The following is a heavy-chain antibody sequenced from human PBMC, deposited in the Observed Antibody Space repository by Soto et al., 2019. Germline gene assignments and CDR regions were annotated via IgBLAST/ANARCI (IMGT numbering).Heavy chain of an antibody. Sequence: GGSLRLSCAASGFTFSSYAMSWVRQAPGKGLEWVSAISGSGGSTYYADSVKGRFTISRDNSKNTLYLQMNSLRAEDTAVYYCAKEATSLVVVITVDYYYYGMDVWGQGTTVTVSS. CDR1: GFTFSSYA. D-gene: IGHD3-22*01. J-gene: IGHJ6*02. CDR3: AKEATSLVVVITVDYYYYGMDV. CDR2: ISGSGGST. V-gene: IGHV3-23*01.